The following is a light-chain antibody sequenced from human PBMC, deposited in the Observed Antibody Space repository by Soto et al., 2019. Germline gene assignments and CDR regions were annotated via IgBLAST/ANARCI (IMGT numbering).Light chain of an antibody. J-gene: IGKJ2*01. Sequence: AIQMTQSPSSLSASVGDRVTITCRASQDIRKDLAWYQQKPGKAPQILIYGASTLQTGLASRFSGSGSATDFTLTITSLQPEDSEPYYCLQDYNSPFTFGQGTKLDIK. CDR2: GAS. CDR3: LQDYNSPFT. CDR1: QDIRKD. V-gene: IGKV1-6*01.